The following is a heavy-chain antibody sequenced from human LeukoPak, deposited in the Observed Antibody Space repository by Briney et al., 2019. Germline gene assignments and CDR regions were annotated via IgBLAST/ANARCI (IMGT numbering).Heavy chain of an antibody. V-gene: IGHV3-33*06. J-gene: IGHJ4*02. D-gene: IGHD3-10*01. CDR2: IWYDGSNK. CDR3: AKQTITMVRGVVGEGLDY. Sequence: GGSLRLSCAASGFTFSSYDMHWVRQAPGKGLEWVAVIWYDGSNKYYADSVKGRFTISRDNSKNTLYLQMNSLRAEDTAVYYCAKQTITMVRGVVGEGLDYWGQGTLVTVSS. CDR1: GFTFSSYD.